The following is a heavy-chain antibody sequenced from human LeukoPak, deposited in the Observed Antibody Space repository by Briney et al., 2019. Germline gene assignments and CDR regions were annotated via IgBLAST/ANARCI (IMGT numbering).Heavy chain of an antibody. CDR1: EFTFSSYS. D-gene: IGHD2-2*01. Sequence: GGSLRLSCAASEFTFSSYSMNWVRQAPGKGLEWVSYISSSSSTIYYADSVKGRFTISRDNAKNSLFLQMNSLRAEDTALYYCAKDYCSSTTCYYNYWGQGTLVTVSS. CDR2: ISSSSSTI. CDR3: AKDYCSSTTCYYNY. V-gene: IGHV3-48*04. J-gene: IGHJ4*02.